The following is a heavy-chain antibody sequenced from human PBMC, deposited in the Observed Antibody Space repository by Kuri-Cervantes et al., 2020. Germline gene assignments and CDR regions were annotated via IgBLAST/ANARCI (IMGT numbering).Heavy chain of an antibody. Sequence: GESLKISCAASGFTFSNNWMSWVRQAPGKGLEWVANIKQDGSEKYYVDSVKGRFTASRDNARNSLYLQMNSLRAEDTAVYYCATRGTGWQLDYWGQGTLVTVSS. D-gene: IGHD6-19*01. V-gene: IGHV3-7*01. CDR1: GFTFSNNW. CDR2: IKQDGSEK. CDR3: ATRGTGWQLDY. J-gene: IGHJ4*02.